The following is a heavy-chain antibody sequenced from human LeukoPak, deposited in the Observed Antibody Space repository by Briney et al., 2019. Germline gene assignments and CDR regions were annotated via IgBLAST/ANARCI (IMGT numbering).Heavy chain of an antibody. CDR2: IKGDESAK. D-gene: IGHD1-26*01. CDR1: GFTFSTYW. J-gene: IGHJ4*02. V-gene: IGHV3-7*01. CDR3: ARDVGGSLDY. Sequence: GGSLRLSCAASGFTFSTYWMAWVRQAPGKGLEWVANIKGDESAKHQADSVKGRFTIFRDNAQRSVYLQMSSLRDEDTAVYYCARDVGGSLDYWGQGTLVTVSS.